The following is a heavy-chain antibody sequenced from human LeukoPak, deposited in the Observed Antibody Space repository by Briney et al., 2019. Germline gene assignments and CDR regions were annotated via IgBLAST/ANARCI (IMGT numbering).Heavy chain of an antibody. CDR1: GFTFSSYA. Sequence: GGSLRLSCAASGFTFSSYAMSWIRQAPGKGLEWVSYISSSGSTIYYADSVKGRFTISRDNAKNSLYLQMNSLRAEDTAVYYCARDRLRGLALVDYWGQGTLVTVSS. CDR2: ISSSGSTI. CDR3: ARDRLRGLALVDY. D-gene: IGHD3-3*01. J-gene: IGHJ4*02. V-gene: IGHV3-11*01.